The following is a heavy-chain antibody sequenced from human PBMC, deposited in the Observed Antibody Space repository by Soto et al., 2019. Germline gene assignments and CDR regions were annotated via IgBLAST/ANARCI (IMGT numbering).Heavy chain of an antibody. CDR2: IYYSGST. V-gene: IGHV4-30-4*01. J-gene: IGHJ3*02. CDR1: GGSISSGDYY. CDR3: ARGRSSGYFIGACDI. Sequence: NPSETLSLTCTVSGGSISSGDYYWSWIRQPPGKGLEWIGYIYYSGSTYYNPSLKSRVTISVDTSKNQFSLKLSSVTAADTAVYYCARGRSSGYFIGACDIWGQGEMVT. D-gene: IGHD3-22*01.